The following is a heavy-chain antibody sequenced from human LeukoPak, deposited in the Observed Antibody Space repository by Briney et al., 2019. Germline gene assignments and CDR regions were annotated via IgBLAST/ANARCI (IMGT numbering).Heavy chain of an antibody. Sequence: PSETLSLTCTVSGGSISSYYWSWIRQPAGKGLEWIGRIYTSGSTNYNPSLKSRVTISVDTSKNQFSLKLSSVTAADTAVYYCARQDGGYSNFFIDYWGQGTLVTVSS. V-gene: IGHV4-4*07. CDR2: IYTSGST. J-gene: IGHJ4*02. D-gene: IGHD5-12*01. CDR3: ARQDGGYSNFFIDY. CDR1: GGSISSYY.